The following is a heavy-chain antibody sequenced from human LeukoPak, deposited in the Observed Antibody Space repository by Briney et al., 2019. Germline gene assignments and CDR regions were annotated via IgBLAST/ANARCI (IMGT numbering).Heavy chain of an antibody. CDR3: ARGSY. Sequence: SGGSLILSCAASGFTFSDYYMSWVRQAPGKGLEWVSVIYSGGSTYYADSVKGRFTISRDNSKNTLYLQMNSLRAEDTAVYYCARGSYWGQGTLVTVSS. CDR2: IYSGGST. V-gene: IGHV3-53*01. CDR1: GFTFSDYY. J-gene: IGHJ4*02.